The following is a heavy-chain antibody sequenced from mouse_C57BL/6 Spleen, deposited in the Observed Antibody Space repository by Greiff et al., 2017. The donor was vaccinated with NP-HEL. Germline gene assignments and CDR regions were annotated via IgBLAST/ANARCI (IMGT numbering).Heavy chain of an antibody. J-gene: IGHJ4*01. CDR3: ASSPMDY. CDR1: GYAFSSSW. V-gene: IGHV1-82*01. Sequence: QVQLQQSGPELVKPGASVKISCKASGYAFSSSWMNWVKQRPGKGLEWIGRIYPGDGDTNYNGKFKGKATLTADKSSSTAYMQLSSLTSEDSAVYFGASSPMDYWGQGTSVTVSS. CDR2: IYPGDGDT.